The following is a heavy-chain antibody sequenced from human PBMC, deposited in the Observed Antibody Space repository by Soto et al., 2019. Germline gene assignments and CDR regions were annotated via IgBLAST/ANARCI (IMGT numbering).Heavy chain of an antibody. Sequence: ASVKVSFQAFGYTFTCYAMHLVLQAPGQRVLWMGWTNAGNGNTKYSQKFQGRVTITRDTSASTAYMELSSLRSEDTAVYYCARDLEGGIAVAGTIYYYYYMDVWGKGTTVTVSS. CDR2: TNAGNGNT. D-gene: IGHD6-19*01. CDR1: GYTFTCYA. CDR3: ARDLEGGIAVAGTIYYYYYMDV. J-gene: IGHJ6*03. V-gene: IGHV1-3*01.